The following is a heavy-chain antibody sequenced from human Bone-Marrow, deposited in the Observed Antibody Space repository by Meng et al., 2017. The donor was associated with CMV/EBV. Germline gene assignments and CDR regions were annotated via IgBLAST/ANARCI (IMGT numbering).Heavy chain of an antibody. D-gene: IGHD3-10*01. V-gene: IGHV4-39*07. J-gene: IGHJ6*02. CDR2: IYYSGST. CDR1: GFTFSSYD. CDR3: ARALRITMVRGVTHYYYGMDV. Sequence: ESLKISCAASGFTFSSYDLNWVRQAPGKGLEWIGSIYYSGSTDYNPSLKSRVTISVDTSKNQFSLKLSSVTAADTAVYYCARALRITMVRGVTHYYYGMDVWGQGPTVTVSS.